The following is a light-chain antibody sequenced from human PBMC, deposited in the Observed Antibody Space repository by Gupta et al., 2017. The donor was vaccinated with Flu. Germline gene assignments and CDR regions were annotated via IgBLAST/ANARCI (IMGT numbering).Light chain of an antibody. J-gene: IGKJ1*01. CDR3: QQYNSYRT. Sequence: SPSTLSASVGDRVTITCRASQTISTWLAWYQQKPGKAPKLLISKASSLESGVPSRFSGSGSGTEFTLTISSLQPDDFETYYCQQYNSYRTFGQGTKVEIK. CDR1: QTISTW. V-gene: IGKV1-5*03. CDR2: KAS.